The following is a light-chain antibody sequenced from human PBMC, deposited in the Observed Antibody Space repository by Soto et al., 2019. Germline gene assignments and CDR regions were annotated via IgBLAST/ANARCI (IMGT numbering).Light chain of an antibody. CDR2: DAS. CDR3: QQYNSYST. Sequence: IEMPQSPSTLSGAVGDSVPITCRASQTISSWLAWYQQKPGKAPKLLIYDASSLESGVPSRFSGSGSGTEFTLTISSLQPDDFATYYCQQYNSYSTVGQGTKVAI. J-gene: IGKJ1*01. CDR1: QTISSW. V-gene: IGKV1-5*01.